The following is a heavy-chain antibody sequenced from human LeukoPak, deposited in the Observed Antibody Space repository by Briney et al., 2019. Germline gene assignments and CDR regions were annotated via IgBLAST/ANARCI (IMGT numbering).Heavy chain of an antibody. V-gene: IGHV1-18*01. CDR1: GYTFTSYA. Sequence: ASVKVSCKASGYTFTSYAMNWVRQAPGQGLEWMGWISSYNGDTNYAQKFQGRVTMSTDTSTNTAYMELRSLRFDDTAIYYCAKDWHILTGRNCFDPWGQGTLVTVSS. D-gene: IGHD3-9*01. J-gene: IGHJ5*02. CDR2: ISSYNGDT. CDR3: AKDWHILTGRNCFDP.